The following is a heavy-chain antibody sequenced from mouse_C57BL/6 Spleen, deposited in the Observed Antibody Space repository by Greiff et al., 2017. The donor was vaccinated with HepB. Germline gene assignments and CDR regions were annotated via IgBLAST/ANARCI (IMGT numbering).Heavy chain of an antibody. Sequence: VQLQQPGAELVKPGASVKLSCKASGYTFTSYWMHWVKQRPGRGLEWIGRIDPNSGGTKYNEKFKSKATLTVDKPSSTAYMQLSSLTSEDSAVYYCARRVVYYYGSSYYWYFDVWGTGTTVTVSS. CDR1: GYTFTSYW. CDR3: ARRVVYYYGSSYYWYFDV. D-gene: IGHD1-1*01. J-gene: IGHJ1*03. CDR2: IDPNSGGT. V-gene: IGHV1-72*01.